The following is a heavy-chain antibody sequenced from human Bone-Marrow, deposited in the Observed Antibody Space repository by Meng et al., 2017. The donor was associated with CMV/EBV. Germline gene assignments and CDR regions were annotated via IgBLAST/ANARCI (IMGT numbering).Heavy chain of an antibody. CDR3: ARDKLTTYYDFWSGYPRYYYGMDV. CDR1: GYTFTSYA. V-gene: IGHV1-2*02. D-gene: IGHD3-3*01. Sequence: ASVKVSCKASGYTFTSYAMHWVRQAPGQRLEWMGWINPNSGGTNYAQKFQGRVTMTRDTSISTAYMELSRLRSDDTAVYYCARDKLTTYYDFWSGYPRYYYGMDVWGQGTTVTVSS. CDR2: INPNSGGT. J-gene: IGHJ6*02.